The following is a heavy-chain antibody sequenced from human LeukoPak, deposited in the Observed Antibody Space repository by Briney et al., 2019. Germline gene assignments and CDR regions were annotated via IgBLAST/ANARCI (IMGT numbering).Heavy chain of an antibody. CDR3: ARGSNSKVLLGWFDP. CDR2: IIPTFGPA. Sequence: GASVKVSCKTSGGTFSTHAISWVRQAPGQGLEWMGGIIPTFGPANYAQKFQGRVTITADKSTSSVYMELSSLRSEDTAVYYCARGSNSKVLLGWFDPWGQGTRVTVSS. D-gene: IGHD3-10*01. CDR1: GGTFSTHA. V-gene: IGHV1-69*06. J-gene: IGHJ5*02.